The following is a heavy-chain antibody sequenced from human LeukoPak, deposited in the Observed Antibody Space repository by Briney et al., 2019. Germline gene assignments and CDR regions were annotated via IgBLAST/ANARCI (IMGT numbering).Heavy chain of an antibody. CDR2: IKQDETEK. J-gene: IGHJ5*02. V-gene: IGHV3-7*03. CDR1: GFTFSNFW. CDR3: AKAYYYDNSALGFDT. D-gene: IGHD3-22*01. Sequence: GGSLRLSCTASGFTFSNFWMGWVRQAPGKGLEWVANIKQDETEKFYLGSVKGRFTISRDNSKNTLYLQMNSLRAEDTAVYYCAKAYYYDNSALGFDTWGQGTLVTVSS.